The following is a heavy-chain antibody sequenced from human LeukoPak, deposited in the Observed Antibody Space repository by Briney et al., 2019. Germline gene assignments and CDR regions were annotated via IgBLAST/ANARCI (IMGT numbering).Heavy chain of an antibody. CDR3: AKDIGDWYYFDY. V-gene: IGHV3-9*01. D-gene: IGHD2-21*02. J-gene: IGHJ4*02. CDR1: GFTFDDYA. Sequence: GGSLRLSCAASGFTFDDYAMHWVRHAPGKGLEWVSGISWNSGSIGYADSVKGRFTISRDNAKNSLYLQMNSLRAEDTALYYCAKDIGDWYYFDYWGQGTLVTVSS. CDR2: ISWNSGSI.